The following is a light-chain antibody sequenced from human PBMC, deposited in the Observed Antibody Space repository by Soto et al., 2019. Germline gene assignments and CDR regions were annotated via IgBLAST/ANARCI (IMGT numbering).Light chain of an antibody. V-gene: IGKV1-33*01. CDR2: DAS. CDR1: QDISNY. CDR3: QKYDNLPSMYT. Sequence: DIQMTQSPSSLSASVGDRVTITCQASQDISNYLNWYQQKPGKAPKLLIYDASNLETGVPSRFSGSGSGTDFTFTISSLQPEDIATYYCQKYDNLPSMYTCGQGTKLEIK. J-gene: IGKJ2*01.